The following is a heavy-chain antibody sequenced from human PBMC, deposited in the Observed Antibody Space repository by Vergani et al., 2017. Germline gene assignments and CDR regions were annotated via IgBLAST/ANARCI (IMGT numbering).Heavy chain of an antibody. Sequence: EVQLVESGGGLVKPGGSLRLSCAASGFTFSSYSMNWVRQAPGKGLEWVSSISSSSSYIYYADSVKGRFTISRDNAKNSLYLQMNSLRAEDTAVYYCAREQIPYTYYYDTLGYWGQGTLVTVSS. CDR3: AREQIPYTYYYDTLGY. V-gene: IGHV3-21*01. J-gene: IGHJ4*02. D-gene: IGHD3-22*01. CDR1: GFTFSSYS. CDR2: ISSSSSYI.